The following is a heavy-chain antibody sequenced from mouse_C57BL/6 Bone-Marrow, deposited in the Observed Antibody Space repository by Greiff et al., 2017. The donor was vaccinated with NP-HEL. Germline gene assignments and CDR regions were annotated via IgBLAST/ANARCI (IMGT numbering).Heavy chain of an antibody. J-gene: IGHJ4*01. Sequence: EVQLVESGGGLVQPGGSLKLSCAASGFTFSDYYMYWVRQTPEKRLEWVAYISNGGGSTYYPDTVKGRFTISRDNAKNTLYLQMSRLKSEDTAMYYCARWGSPGAMDYWGQGTSVTVSS. V-gene: IGHV5-12*01. CDR1: GFTFSDYY. CDR2: ISNGGGST. CDR3: ARWGSPGAMDY.